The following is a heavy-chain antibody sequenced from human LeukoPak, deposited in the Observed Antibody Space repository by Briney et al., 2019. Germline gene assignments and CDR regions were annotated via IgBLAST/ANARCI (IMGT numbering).Heavy chain of an antibody. V-gene: IGHV1-18*01. CDR3: ARSPRYFDWLLSFDY. J-gene: IGHJ4*02. CDR1: GYTFTSYG. CDR2: ISAYNGNT. D-gene: IGHD3-9*01. Sequence: GASVKVSCKASGYTFTSYGISWVRQAPGQGLEWMGWISAYNGNTNYAQKLQGRVTMTTDTSTSTAYMELRSLRSDDTAVYYCARSPRYFDWLLSFDYWGQGTLVTVSS.